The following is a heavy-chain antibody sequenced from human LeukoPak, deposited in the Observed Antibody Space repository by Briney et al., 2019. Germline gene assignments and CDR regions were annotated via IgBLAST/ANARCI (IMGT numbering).Heavy chain of an antibody. V-gene: IGHV3-23*01. CDR3: AKAHCSGGSCYPYYYYGMDV. CDR1: GLTFSSYA. CDR2: ISGSGGST. Sequence: GGSLRLSCAASGLTFSSYAMSWVRQAPGKGLEWVSAISGSGGSTYYADSVKGRFTISRDNSKNTLYLQMNSLRAEDTAVYYCAKAHCSGGSCYPYYYYGMDVWGQGTTVTVSS. J-gene: IGHJ6*02. D-gene: IGHD2-15*01.